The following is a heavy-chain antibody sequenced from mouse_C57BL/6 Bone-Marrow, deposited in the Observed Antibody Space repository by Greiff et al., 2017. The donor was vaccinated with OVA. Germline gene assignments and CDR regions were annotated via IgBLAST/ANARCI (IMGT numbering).Heavy chain of an antibody. Sequence: VQLKQSGPVLVKPGASVKMSCKASGYTFTDYYMNWVKQSHGKSLEWIGVINPYNGGTSYNQKFKGKATLTVDKSSSTAYMELNSLTSEDSAVYYCARRDITTVGAHFDYWGQGTTLTVSS. D-gene: IGHD1-1*01. V-gene: IGHV1-19*01. J-gene: IGHJ2*01. CDR3: ARRDITTVGAHFDY. CDR2: INPYNGGT. CDR1: GYTFTDYY.